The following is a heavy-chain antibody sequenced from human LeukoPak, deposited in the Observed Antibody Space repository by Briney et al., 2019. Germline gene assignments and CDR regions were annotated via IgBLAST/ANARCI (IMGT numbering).Heavy chain of an antibody. Sequence: PSETLSLTCTVSSYSISIGYYWGWIRQPPGKGLEWIGSIFHSGSTFYNPSLKSRVTISVDTSKNQFSLRLNSVTAADTAVYYCAREMYDSGGYRVSYFDYWGQGTLVTVSS. V-gene: IGHV4-38-2*02. CDR2: IFHSGST. CDR1: SYSISIGYY. J-gene: IGHJ4*02. CDR3: AREMYDSGGYRVSYFDY. D-gene: IGHD3-22*01.